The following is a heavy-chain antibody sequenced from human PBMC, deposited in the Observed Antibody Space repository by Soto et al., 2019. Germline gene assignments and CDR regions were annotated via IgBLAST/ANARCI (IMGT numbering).Heavy chain of an antibody. CDR3: ARYRREAVAGYTLDN. V-gene: IGHV4-59*01. CDR2: VYNSGST. CDR1: GGSISSNY. Sequence: SEPLSLTCTVSGGSISSNYWTWIRQPPGKGLEWIGYVYNSGSTNYNPSLKSRVTISEDTSKSQFSLKVNSMTAADTAVYYCARYRREAVAGYTLDNWGQGILVTVSS. J-gene: IGHJ4*02. D-gene: IGHD6-13*01.